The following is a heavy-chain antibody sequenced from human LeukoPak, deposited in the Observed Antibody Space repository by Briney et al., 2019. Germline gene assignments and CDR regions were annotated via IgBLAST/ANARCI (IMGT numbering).Heavy chain of an antibody. V-gene: IGHV4-4*07. Sequence: SETLSLTCTVSGGSISSYYWSWIRQPAGKGLEWIGRIYTSGSTNYNPSLKSRVTMSVDTSKNQFSLKLSSVTAADTAVYYCARDRTPETRDAFDIWGQGTMVTVSS. D-gene: IGHD1-14*01. CDR2: IYTSGST. CDR3: ARDRTPETRDAFDI. J-gene: IGHJ3*02. CDR1: GGSISSYY.